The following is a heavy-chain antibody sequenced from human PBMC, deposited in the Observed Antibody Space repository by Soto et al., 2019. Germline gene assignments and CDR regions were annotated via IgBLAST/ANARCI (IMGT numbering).Heavy chain of an antibody. Sequence: QVTLKESGPVLVKPTDTLTLTCTVSWFSLSNARMGVSWIRQPPGKALEWLAHIFSNDEKSYSTSLKSRLTISKDTSKSQVVLTMTNMDPVDTATYYCARIQRYSYGWIIGYFDYWGQGTLVTVSS. CDR1: WFSLSNARMG. CDR3: ARIQRYSYGWIIGYFDY. V-gene: IGHV2-26*01. CDR2: IFSNDEK. J-gene: IGHJ4*02. D-gene: IGHD5-18*01.